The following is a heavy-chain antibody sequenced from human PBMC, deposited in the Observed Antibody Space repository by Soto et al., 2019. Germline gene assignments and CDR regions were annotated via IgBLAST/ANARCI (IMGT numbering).Heavy chain of an antibody. V-gene: IGHV3-23*01. D-gene: IGHD3-22*01. CDR1: GFTFGSYA. CDR2: ISGSGGST. CDR3: AKDPDEYYYDSSGYLNWFDP. J-gene: IGHJ5*02. Sequence: PGGSLRLSCAASGFTFGSYAMSWVRQAPGKGLEWVSAISGSGGSTYYADSVKGRFTISRDNSKNTLYLQMNSLRAEDTAVYYCAKDPDEYYYDSSGYLNWFDPWGQGTLVTVSS.